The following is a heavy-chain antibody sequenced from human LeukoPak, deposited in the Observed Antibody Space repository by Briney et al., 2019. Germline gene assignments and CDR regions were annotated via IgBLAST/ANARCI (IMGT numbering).Heavy chain of an antibody. CDR1: GFTFSSYA. Sequence: GGSLRLSCEASGFTFSSYAMSWVRQAPGKGLEWVSAISGSGGSTYYADSVKGRFAISRDNSKNTLYLQMNSLRAEDTAVYYCAKRLYDNYYMDVWGKGTTVTVSS. CDR2: ISGSGGST. J-gene: IGHJ6*03. CDR3: AKRLYDNYYMDV. V-gene: IGHV3-23*01.